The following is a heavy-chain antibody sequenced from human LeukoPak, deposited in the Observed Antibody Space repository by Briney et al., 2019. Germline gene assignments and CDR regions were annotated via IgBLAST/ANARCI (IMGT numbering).Heavy chain of an antibody. CDR2: ISSSGSTI. Sequence: GGSLRLSCAASGFTFSDYYMSWIRQAPGKGLEWVSYISSSGSTIYYADSVKGRFTISRDNAKNSLYLQMNSLRAEDTAVYYCARDGRGTMVRGVPTAFDIWGQGTMVTVSS. CDR3: ARDGRGTMVRGVPTAFDI. J-gene: IGHJ3*02. V-gene: IGHV3-11*01. D-gene: IGHD3-10*01. CDR1: GFTFSDYY.